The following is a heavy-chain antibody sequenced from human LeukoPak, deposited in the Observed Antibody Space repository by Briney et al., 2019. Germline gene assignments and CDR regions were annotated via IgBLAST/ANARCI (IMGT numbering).Heavy chain of an antibody. CDR1: GFTFSHYG. D-gene: IGHD4-11*01. J-gene: IGHJ4*01. CDR2: IWSDATNQ. CDR3: AKDAQRGFDYSNSLEH. V-gene: IGHV3-33*06. Sequence: GRSLRLSCEAFGFTFSHYGMHWVRQAPGKGLEWVAVIWSDATNQFYANSVKGRFTISRDNFKNTVSLQMNSLRAEDTAVYYRAKDAQRGFDYSNSLEHWGQGSLVTVSS.